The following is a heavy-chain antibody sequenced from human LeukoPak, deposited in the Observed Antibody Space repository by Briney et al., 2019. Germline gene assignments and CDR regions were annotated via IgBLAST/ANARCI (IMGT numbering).Heavy chain of an antibody. J-gene: IGHJ6*03. V-gene: IGHV4-39*01. Sequence: SETLSLTCTVSGGSIRSGNYYWGWIRQTPGRGLEWIGNIFYSGVTNYSPSLKSRVTLSIDTSKNQFSLKLTSVTAADTALYYCARHLRIRGDLIYYHYYMDVWGRGTTVTVSS. D-gene: IGHD3-10*01. CDR1: GGSIRSGNYY. CDR3: ARHLRIRGDLIYYHYYMDV. CDR2: IFYSGVT.